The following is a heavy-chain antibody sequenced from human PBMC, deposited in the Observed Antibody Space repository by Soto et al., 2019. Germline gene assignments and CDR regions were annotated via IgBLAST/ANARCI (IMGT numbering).Heavy chain of an antibody. CDR3: AGWGVGATQFDF. J-gene: IGHJ4*02. D-gene: IGHD1-26*01. V-gene: IGHV1-69*02. CDR1: GGTFSSYT. Sequence: QVQLVQSGAGVKKPGSSVKLSCKASGGTFSSYTISWVRQAPGQGLEWMGRIIPILGIANYAQKIQGRVTITADKSTITAYMVLSSLRSEDTAVYCCAGWGVGATQFDFWRQGTLVTVS. CDR2: IIPILGIA.